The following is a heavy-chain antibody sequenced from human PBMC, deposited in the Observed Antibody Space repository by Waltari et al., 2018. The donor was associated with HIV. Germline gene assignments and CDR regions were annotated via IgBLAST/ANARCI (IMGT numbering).Heavy chain of an antibody. Sequence: QVQLVESGGGVVQPGKSLRLSCAASGFTFRAYAIHWVRQAPGKGFEWVRVTSADGSNQYYADSVKGRFTISRDNSKNTLSLQINSLKTEDTAIYYCAKDAYGGHPKNWFDSWGQGTLVTVSS. D-gene: IGHD3-10*01. V-gene: IGHV3-30*18. CDR1: GFTFRAYA. CDR2: TSADGSNQ. CDR3: AKDAYGGHPKNWFDS. J-gene: IGHJ5*01.